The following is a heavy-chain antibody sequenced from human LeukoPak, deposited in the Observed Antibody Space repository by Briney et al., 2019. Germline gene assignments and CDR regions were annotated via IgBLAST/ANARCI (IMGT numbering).Heavy chain of an antibody. Sequence: GASVKVSCKVSGYTLTELSMHWVRQAPGKGLEWMGGFDPEDGETIYAQKLQGRVTMTEDTSTDTAYMELSSLRSEDTAVYYCATFPRSAVITNWFDPWGQGTLVTVSS. CDR1: GYTLTELS. CDR3: ATFPRSAVITNWFDP. D-gene: IGHD4-11*01. J-gene: IGHJ5*02. CDR2: FDPEDGET. V-gene: IGHV1-24*01.